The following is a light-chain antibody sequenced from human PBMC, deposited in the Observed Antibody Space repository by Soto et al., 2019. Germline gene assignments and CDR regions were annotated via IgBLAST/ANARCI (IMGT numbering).Light chain of an antibody. V-gene: IGLV1-47*01. Sequence: QSVLTQPPSASGTPGQRVTISCSGSSSNIGSYNVYWYQQLPGTAPKLLIYRNNQRPSGVPDRFSGSKSGTSASLAISGLRSEYEADYYCAAWDDSLSGRVFGGGTKLTVL. J-gene: IGLJ3*02. CDR3: AAWDDSLSGRV. CDR2: RNN. CDR1: SSNIGSYN.